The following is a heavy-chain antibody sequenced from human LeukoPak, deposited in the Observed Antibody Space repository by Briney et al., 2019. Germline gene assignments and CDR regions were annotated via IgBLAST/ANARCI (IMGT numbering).Heavy chain of an antibody. J-gene: IGHJ5*01. Sequence: PGGSLRLSCGASGFTFSNYNMNWVRQAPGEGLEWVSSINSRSTYIFYADSVMGRFTISRDNAKTSLFLQMNSLRAEDTAVYYCARDETNGFDSWGQGTLVTVSS. CDR3: ARDETNGFDS. D-gene: IGHD1-14*01. V-gene: IGHV3-21*01. CDR2: INSRSTYI. CDR1: GFTFSNYN.